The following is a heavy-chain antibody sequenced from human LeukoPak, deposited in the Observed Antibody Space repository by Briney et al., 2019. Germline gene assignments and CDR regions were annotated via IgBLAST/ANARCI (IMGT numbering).Heavy chain of an antibody. J-gene: IGHJ4*02. Sequence: GGSLRLSCAASGFTFSSYAMHWVRQAPGKGLEWVAVISYDGSNKYYADSVKGRFTISRDNSKNTLYLQMNSLRAEDTAVYYCAKGSVRVAVAGTDADYWGQGTLVTVSS. V-gene: IGHV3-30*04. CDR2: ISYDGSNK. D-gene: IGHD6-19*01. CDR3: AKGSVRVAVAGTDADY. CDR1: GFTFSSYA.